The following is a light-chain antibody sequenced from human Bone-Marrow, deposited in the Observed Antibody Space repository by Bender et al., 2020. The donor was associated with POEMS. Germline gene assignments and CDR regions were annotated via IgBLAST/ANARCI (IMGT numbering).Light chain of an antibody. Sequence: QSALTQPPSASGSPGQSVTISCTGTSSDVGGYNYVSWYQQHPGKAPKVMIYEVNKRPSGVPDRFSGSKSGNTASLTVSGLQADDEAEYFCSSNAGTNHVVFGGGTKLTVL. V-gene: IGLV2-8*01. CDR3: SSNAGTNHVV. J-gene: IGLJ2*01. CDR2: EVN. CDR1: SSDVGGYNY.